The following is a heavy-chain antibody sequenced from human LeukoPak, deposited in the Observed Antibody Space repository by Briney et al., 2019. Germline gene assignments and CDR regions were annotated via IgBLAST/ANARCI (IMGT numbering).Heavy chain of an antibody. CDR3: ARVDWELIDGDFDY. V-gene: IGHV3-48*04. CDR1: GFTFSRYS. CDR2: ISSSESTI. Sequence: GGSLRLSCAASGFTFSRYSMTWVRQAPGKGLERVSYISSSESTIFYADSVMGRFTISRDNAKNSLYLEMNGLRAEDTAVYYCARVDWELIDGDFDYWGQGTLVAVSS. J-gene: IGHJ4*02. D-gene: IGHD1-26*01.